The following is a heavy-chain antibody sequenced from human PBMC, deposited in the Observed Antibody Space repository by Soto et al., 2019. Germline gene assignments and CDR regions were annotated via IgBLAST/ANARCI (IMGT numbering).Heavy chain of an antibody. V-gene: IGHV1-69*13. CDR3: ASSRVAARLYYYYGMDV. Sequence: ASVKVSCKASGGTFSSYAISWVRQAPGQGLEWMGGIIPIFGTANYAQKFQGRVTITADESTSTAYMELSSLRSEDTAVYYCASSRVAARLYYYYGMDVWGQGTTVTV. CDR1: GGTFSSYA. J-gene: IGHJ6*02. CDR2: IIPIFGTA. D-gene: IGHD6-6*01.